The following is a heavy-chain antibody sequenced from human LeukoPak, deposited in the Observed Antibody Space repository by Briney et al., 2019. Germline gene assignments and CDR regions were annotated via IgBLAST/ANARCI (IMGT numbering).Heavy chain of an antibody. V-gene: IGHV4-61*02. J-gene: IGHJ3*02. CDR1: GGSISSGSYY. CDR2: IYTSGST. Sequence: SETLSLTCTVSGGSISSGSYYWSWIRQPAGKGLEWIGRIYTSGSTNYNPSLKSRVTISVDTSKNQFSLKLSSVTAADTAVYYCARGYTVGAYRSFDIWGQGTMVTVSS. CDR3: ARGYTVGAYRSFDI. D-gene: IGHD1-26*01.